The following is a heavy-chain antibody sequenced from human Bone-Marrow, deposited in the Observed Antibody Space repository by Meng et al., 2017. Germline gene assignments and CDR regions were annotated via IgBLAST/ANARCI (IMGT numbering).Heavy chain of an antibody. CDR3: ARERYDYVWGSYRYDAFDI. CDR1: GYTFTGYY. V-gene: IGHV1-2*02. CDR2: INPNSGGT. D-gene: IGHD3-16*02. Sequence: ASVKVSCKASGYTFTGYYMHWVRQAPGQGLEWMGWINPNSGGTNYAQKFQGRVTMTGDTSISTAYMELSGLRSDDTAVYYCARERYDYVWGSYRYDAFDIWGQGTMVTVSS. J-gene: IGHJ3*02.